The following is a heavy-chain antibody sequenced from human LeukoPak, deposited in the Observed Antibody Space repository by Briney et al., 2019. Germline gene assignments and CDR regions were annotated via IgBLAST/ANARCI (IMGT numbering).Heavy chain of an antibody. CDR2: IYYSGST. D-gene: IGHD4-17*01. J-gene: IGHJ4*02. V-gene: IGHV4-39*01. CDR3: ARHSSDYDFDY. CDR1: GGSISSRSYY. Sequence: PSETLSLTCTVPGGSISSRSYYWGWIRQPPGKGLEWIGTIYYSGSTYYNPSLKSRVTISVDTSKNQFSLRLSSMTATDTAVYFCARHSSDYDFDYWGQGTLVTVSS.